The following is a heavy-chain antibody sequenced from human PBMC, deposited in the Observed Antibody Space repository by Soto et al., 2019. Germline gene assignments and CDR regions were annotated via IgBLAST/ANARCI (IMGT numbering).Heavy chain of an antibody. D-gene: IGHD1-26*01. J-gene: IGHJ3*02. CDR3: ALDRESEELDAFDI. V-gene: IGHV4-30-4*01. CDR1: GGSISSGDYC. Sequence: QVQLQESCPGLVKPSQTLSLTCTVSGGSISSGDYCWSWIRQPPGKGLEWIGYIYYSGNTYYNPSLKSRVTISVDTSKNQFTLKLSSVTAADTAVYYCALDRESEELDAFDIWGQGTMVTVSS. CDR2: IYYSGNT.